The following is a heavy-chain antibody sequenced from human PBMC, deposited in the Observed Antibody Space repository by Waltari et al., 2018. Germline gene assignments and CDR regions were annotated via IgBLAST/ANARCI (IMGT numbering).Heavy chain of an antibody. D-gene: IGHD4-17*01. CDR3: ALNTVTVPFPY. CDR1: GFPVSENE. V-gene: IGHV3-53*01. J-gene: IGHJ4*02. CDR2: VYAPGDA. Sequence: EVEVVESGGGFIQPGGSLRLDCAVSGFPVSENEVIWVRQSPGKGLEWVSIVYAPGDAHYANDVKGRFTSSRDISTNTVFLHMSGLRDEDTAVYYCALNTVTVPFPYWGRGTLVTVSS.